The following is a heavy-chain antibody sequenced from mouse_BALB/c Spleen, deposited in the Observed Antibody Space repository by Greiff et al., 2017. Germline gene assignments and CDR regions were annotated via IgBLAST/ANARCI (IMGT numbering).Heavy chain of an antibody. CDR1: GFTFSSYT. D-gene: IGHD1-1*01. V-gene: IGHV5-12-2*01. J-gene: IGHJ1*01. Sequence: EVQRVESGGGLVQPGGSLKLSCAASGFTFSSYTMSWVRQTPEKRLEWVAYISNGGGSTYYPDTVKGRFTISRDNAKNTLYLQMSSLKSEDTAMYYCARHAVVRYFDVWGAGTTVTVSS. CDR2: ISNGGGST. CDR3: ARHAVVRYFDV.